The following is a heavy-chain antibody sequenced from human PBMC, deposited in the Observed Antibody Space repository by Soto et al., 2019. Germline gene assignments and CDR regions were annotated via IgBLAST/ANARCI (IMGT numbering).Heavy chain of an antibody. J-gene: IGHJ2*01. CDR2: IKSKDDGATT. CDR3: VTRDAYKPRRYLDL. CDR1: GFTFNNAW. Sequence: DVQLVESGGGLVKPGGSLRLSCVASGFTFNNAWMYWVSQAPGKRLEWVGRIKSKDDGATTDYAGPVKGRFTISRDDSDETVYLEMSNVNTDDTALYICVTRDAYKPRRYLDLWGRGTLVTVSS. D-gene: IGHD1-1*01. V-gene: IGHV3-15*05.